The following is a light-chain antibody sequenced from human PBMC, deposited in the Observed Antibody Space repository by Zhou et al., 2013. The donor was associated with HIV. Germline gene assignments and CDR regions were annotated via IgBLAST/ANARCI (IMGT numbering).Light chain of an antibody. J-gene: IGKJ5*01. CDR2: GTS. Sequence: ESVLTQSPGTLSLSPGETASLSCTAALYGHMTWYQKKPGQPPKLLLYGTSKRASGIPDRFSGSQFGKXYTLIITRMEPEDFAEYYCQQFEVFGQGTRLDI. V-gene: IGKV3-20*01. CDR1: ALYGH. CDR3: QQFEV.